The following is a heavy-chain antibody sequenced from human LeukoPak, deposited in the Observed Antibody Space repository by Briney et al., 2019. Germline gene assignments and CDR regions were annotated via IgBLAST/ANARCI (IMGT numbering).Heavy chain of an antibody. V-gene: IGHV4-59*01. CDR3: ARGNTAMVAYYFDY. J-gene: IGHJ4*02. Sequence: SETLSLTCTVSGGSISSYYWSWIRQPPGKGLEWIGYIYYSGSTNYNPSLKSRVTISVDTSKNQFSLKLSSVTAAGTAVYYCARGNTAMVAYYFDYWGQGTLVTVSS. CDR1: GGSISSYY. D-gene: IGHD5-18*01. CDR2: IYYSGST.